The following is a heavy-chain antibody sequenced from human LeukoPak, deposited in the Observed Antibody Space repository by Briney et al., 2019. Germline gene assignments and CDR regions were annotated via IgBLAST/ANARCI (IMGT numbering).Heavy chain of an antibody. V-gene: IGHV3-9*01. CDR2: ISWNSGSI. CDR1: GFTFDDYA. D-gene: IGHD6-13*01. Sequence: GGSLRLSCAASGFTFDDYAMHWVRQAPGKGLEWVSGISWNSGSIGYADSVKGRFTISRDNAKNTLNLQMNSLRAEDSAVYYCAVRYSGSWYLFDYWGQGTLVTVSS. J-gene: IGHJ4*02. CDR3: AVRYSGSWYLFDY.